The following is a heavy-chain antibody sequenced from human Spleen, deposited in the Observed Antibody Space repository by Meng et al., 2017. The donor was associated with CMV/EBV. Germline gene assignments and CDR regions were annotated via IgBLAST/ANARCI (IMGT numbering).Heavy chain of an antibody. CDR2: IKQDGSEK. J-gene: IGHJ5*02. D-gene: IGHD2-2*02. CDR3: ARGAEYCTTTNCYKTFDP. CDR1: GFTFSSYW. Sequence: GESLKISCAASGFTFSSYWMSWVRQAPGKGLEWVANIKQDGSEKYYVDSVKGRFTISRDNAKNSLYLQMNSLRAEDTAVYYCARGAEYCTTTNCYKTFDPWGQGTLVTVSS. V-gene: IGHV3-7*04.